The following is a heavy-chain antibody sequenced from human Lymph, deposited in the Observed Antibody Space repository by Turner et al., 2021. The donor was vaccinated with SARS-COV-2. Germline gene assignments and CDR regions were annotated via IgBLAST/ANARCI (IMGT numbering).Heavy chain of an antibody. V-gene: IGHV1-24*01. CDR3: ATAQAVAVYCHYYDCMDV. CDR2: VDPEDAET. Sequence: QVKLVQSGAERRNPGASVKVSCSVSGYTLTELTIHWVPQAPGRGLEGMGVVDPEDAETIYAQKFQGRVTMTEYTSTDTAYMELSSLRSEDTAVDYCATAQAVAVYCHYYDCMDVWGQGTTVTVSS. CDR1: GYTLTELT. J-gene: IGHJ6*02. D-gene: IGHD6-19*01.